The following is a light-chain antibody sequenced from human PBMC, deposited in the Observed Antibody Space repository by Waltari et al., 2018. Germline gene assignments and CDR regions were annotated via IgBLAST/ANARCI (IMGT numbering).Light chain of an antibody. CDR3: CSYAGGQLFV. Sequence: QSALTQPASVSGSPGQSITVSCTGTSTDVGTYNLVSWYQQHPGKTPKLIIYEVTKRPSGVSSRFSGSKSGNTASLTISGLQDEDEADYYCCSYAGGQLFVFGTGTEVSVL. J-gene: IGLJ1*01. CDR1: STDVGTYNL. CDR2: EVT. V-gene: IGLV2-23*02.